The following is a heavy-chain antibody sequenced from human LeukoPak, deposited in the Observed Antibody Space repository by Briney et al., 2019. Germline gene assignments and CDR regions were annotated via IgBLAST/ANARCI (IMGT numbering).Heavy chain of an antibody. D-gene: IGHD2-15*01. Sequence: GVSLRLSCAASGFTFSSYAMSWVRQAPGKGLEWVSAISGSGGSTYYADSVKGRFTISRDNSKNTLYLQMNSLRAEDTAVYYCAPYCSGGSCYAYYYYGMDVWGQGTTVTVSS. V-gene: IGHV3-23*01. J-gene: IGHJ6*02. CDR1: GFTFSSYA. CDR3: APYCSGGSCYAYYYYGMDV. CDR2: ISGSGGST.